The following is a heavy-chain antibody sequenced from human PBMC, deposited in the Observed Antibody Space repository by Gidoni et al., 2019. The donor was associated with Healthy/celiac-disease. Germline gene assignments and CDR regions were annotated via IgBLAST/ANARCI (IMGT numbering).Heavy chain of an antibody. V-gene: IGHV3-9*01. J-gene: IGHJ4*02. CDR1: GFTFDDYA. Sequence: EVQLVESGGGLVQPGRSMRLSCAAAGFTFDDYAMHWVRQAPGKGLEGVSGISWNSGSIGYADSVKGRFTISRDNAKTSLYLQMNSLRAEDTALYYCAKGGVGWGTTYFDYWGQGTLVTVSS. D-gene: IGHD1-7*01. CDR3: AKGGVGWGTTYFDY. CDR2: ISWNSGSI.